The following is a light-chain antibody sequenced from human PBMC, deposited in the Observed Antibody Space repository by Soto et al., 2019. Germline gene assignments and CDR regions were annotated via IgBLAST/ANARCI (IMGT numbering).Light chain of an antibody. CDR2: DVS. V-gene: IGLV2-14*03. CDR3: SSHSSPSHYV. J-gene: IGLJ1*01. Sequence: QSVLTQPASVSGSPGQSIAISCSGTSSDVGGDHVSWYQHHPGKVPRLIIYDVSNRPSGISNRFSGSKSDNTASLTISGLQADFFADSSSSSHSSPSHYVSGTGTNLTVL. CDR1: SSDVGGDH.